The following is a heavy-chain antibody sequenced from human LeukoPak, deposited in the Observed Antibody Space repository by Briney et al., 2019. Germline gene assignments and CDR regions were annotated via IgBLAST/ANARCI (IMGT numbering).Heavy chain of an antibody. Sequence: SESLSLTCAVYGGSFSDHSWIWIRQPPGKGLEWIGEINHGGSTTYNPSLKSRVTISVDTSENQFSLKLRSVTAADTAVYYCARGGRGVPTARRFKFGDCFDPGGPGTLVTASS. V-gene: IGHV4-34*01. CDR2: INHGGST. J-gene: IGHJ5*02. D-gene: IGHD2-2*01. CDR3: ARGGRGVPTARRFKFGDCFDP. CDR1: GGSFSDHS.